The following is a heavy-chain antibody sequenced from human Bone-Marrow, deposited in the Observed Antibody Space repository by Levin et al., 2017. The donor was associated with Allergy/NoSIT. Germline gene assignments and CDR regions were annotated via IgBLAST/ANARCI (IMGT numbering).Heavy chain of an antibody. Sequence: QSGGSLRLSCAASGFTFSSYSMNWVRQAPGKGLEWISYISSSSSTIYYADSVKGRFTISRDNAKNSMYLQMNSLRAEDTAVYFCARGPYGDYGSRYNWFDPWGQGTLVTVSS. CDR3: ARGPYGDYGSRYNWFDP. J-gene: IGHJ5*02. CDR1: GFTFSSYS. D-gene: IGHD4-17*01. V-gene: IGHV3-48*01. CDR2: ISSSSSTI.